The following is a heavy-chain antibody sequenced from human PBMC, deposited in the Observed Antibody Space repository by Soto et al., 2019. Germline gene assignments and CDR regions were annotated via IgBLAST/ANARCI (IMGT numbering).Heavy chain of an antibody. J-gene: IGHJ4*02. CDR2: ISSTTNYI. Sequence: GGSLRLSCAAFGFTFTRYSMNWVRQAPGKGLEWVSSISSTTNYIYYGDSMKGRFTISRDNAKNSLYLEMNSLRAEDTAVYYCARESEDLTSNFDYWGQGTLVTVSS. V-gene: IGHV3-21*06. CDR1: GFTFTRYS. CDR3: ARESEDLTSNFDY.